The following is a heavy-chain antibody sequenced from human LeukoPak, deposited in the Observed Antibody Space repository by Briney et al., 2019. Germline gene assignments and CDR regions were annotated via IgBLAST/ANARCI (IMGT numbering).Heavy chain of an antibody. V-gene: IGHV1-18*01. CDR1: GYTFTSYG. CDR2: ISAYNGNT. CDR3: ARDWAGLYDYVWGSYPTIDY. J-gene: IGHJ4*02. D-gene: IGHD3-16*02. Sequence: GASVKVSCKASGYTFTSYGISWVRQAPGQGLEWMGWISAYNGNTNYAQKLQGRVTMTTDTSTSTAYMELRSLRSDDTAVYYCARDWAGLYDYVWGSYPTIDYWGQGTLVTVSS.